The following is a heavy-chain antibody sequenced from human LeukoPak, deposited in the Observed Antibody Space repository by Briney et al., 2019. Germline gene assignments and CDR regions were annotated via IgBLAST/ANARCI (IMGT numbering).Heavy chain of an antibody. Sequence: GGSLRLSCAVSGFTFSSYWMNWVRQAPGKGLEWVASIRQDGGEKSYVDSVKGRFTVSRDNTKNSLYLQMNSLRAEDTAVYYCARDGTAAGLYFDLWGQGTLVTVSS. D-gene: IGHD6-13*01. J-gene: IGHJ4*01. CDR1: GFTFSSYW. CDR2: IRQDGGEK. CDR3: ARDGTAAGLYFDL. V-gene: IGHV3-7*01.